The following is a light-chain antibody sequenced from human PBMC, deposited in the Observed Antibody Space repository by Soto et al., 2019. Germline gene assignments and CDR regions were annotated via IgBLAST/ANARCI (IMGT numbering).Light chain of an antibody. J-gene: IGKJ1*01. CDR3: QQYGGSPWT. CDR1: QSVSSSY. CDR2: GAS. Sequence: EIVLTQSPGTLSLSPGERATLSCRASQSVSSSYLAWYQQKPGQAPRLLIYGASSRATGIPDRFSGSGSGTDFTLTISRLEPEDCALYYCQQYGGSPWTFGQGTKVEIK. V-gene: IGKV3-20*01.